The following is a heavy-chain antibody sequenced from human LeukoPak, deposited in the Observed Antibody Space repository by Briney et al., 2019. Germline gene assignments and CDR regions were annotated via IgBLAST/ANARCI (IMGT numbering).Heavy chain of an antibody. CDR3: ARDRDDILTGYGFDP. D-gene: IGHD3-9*01. Sequence: PGGSLRLSCAASGFTFSSYSMNWVRQAPGKGLGWVSSISSSSSYIYYADSVKGRFTISRDNAKNSLYLQMNSLRAEDTAVYYCARDRDDILTGYGFDPWGQGTLVTVSS. CDR2: ISSSSSYI. V-gene: IGHV3-21*01. J-gene: IGHJ5*02. CDR1: GFTFSSYS.